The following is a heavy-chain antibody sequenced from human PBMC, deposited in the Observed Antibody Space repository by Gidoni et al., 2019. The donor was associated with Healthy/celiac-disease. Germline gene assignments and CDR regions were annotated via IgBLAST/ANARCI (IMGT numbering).Heavy chain of an antibody. CDR3: ARGNSAITIFGVVTGWFDP. D-gene: IGHD3-3*01. CDR2: INHSGST. V-gene: IGHV4-34*01. J-gene: IGHJ5*02. CDR1: GGSFSGSY. Sequence: QVQLQQWGAGLLTPSETLSLTCAVYGGSFSGSYWSWIRQPPGKGLEWIGDINHSGSTNYNPSLKSRVTRSVDTSKNQFSLKLSSVTAADTAVYYCARGNSAITIFGVVTGWFDPWGQGTLVTVSS.